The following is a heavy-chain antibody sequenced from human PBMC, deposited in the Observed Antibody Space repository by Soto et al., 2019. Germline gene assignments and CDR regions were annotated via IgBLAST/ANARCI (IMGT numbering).Heavy chain of an antibody. CDR3: ARARIAAAGMYYYYGMDV. CDR2: INPSGGST. CDR1: GYTFTSYY. V-gene: IGHV1-46*01. D-gene: IGHD6-13*01. J-gene: IGHJ6*02. Sequence: ASVKVSCKASGYTFTSYYMHWVRQAPGQGLEWMGIINPSGGSTSYAQRFQGWVTMTRDTSISTAYMELSRLRSDDTAVYYCARARIAAAGMYYYYGMDVWGQGTTVPVSS.